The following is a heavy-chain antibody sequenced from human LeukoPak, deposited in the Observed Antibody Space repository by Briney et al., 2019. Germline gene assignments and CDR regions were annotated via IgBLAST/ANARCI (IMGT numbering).Heavy chain of an antibody. CDR1: GGSISSYY. CDR2: IYTSGST. D-gene: IGHD6-13*01. V-gene: IGHV4-4*07. Sequence: NSSESLSLTCTVSGGSISSYYWSWIRQPAGKGLEWIGRIYTSGSTNYNPSLKSRVTMSVDTSKNQFSLKLSSVTAADTAVYYCARGGIASYYMDVWGKGTTVTVSS. J-gene: IGHJ6*03. CDR3: ARGGIASYYMDV.